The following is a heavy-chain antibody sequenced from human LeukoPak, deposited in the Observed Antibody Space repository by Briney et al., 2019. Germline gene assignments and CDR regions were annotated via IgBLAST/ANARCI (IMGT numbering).Heavy chain of an antibody. CDR2: IFYSGGST. J-gene: IGHJ4*02. Sequence: PSETLSLTCTVSGGSIIGHWWSWIRQPPGKGLEWIGDIFYSGGSTNYNPSLKSRLTMSLDTSKDQFSLKLTSVTAADTAMYYYSRRNTADASIDFLGQGTLVTASS. CDR3: SRRNTADASIDF. V-gene: IGHV4-59*08. CDR1: GGSIIGHW. D-gene: IGHD2/OR15-2a*01.